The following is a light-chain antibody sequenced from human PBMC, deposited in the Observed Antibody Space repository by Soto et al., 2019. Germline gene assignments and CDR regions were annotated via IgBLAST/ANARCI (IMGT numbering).Light chain of an antibody. CDR1: QSVSSN. Sequence: EIVMTQSPAPPSVSPGEKAPLSCRASQSVSSNLAWYQQKPGQAPRLLIYGASTRATGIPARFSGSGSGTEFTLTISSLQSEDFAVYYCQQYNNWPQTFGQGIKVDIK. CDR2: GAS. V-gene: IGKV3-15*01. J-gene: IGKJ1*01. CDR3: QQYNNWPQT.